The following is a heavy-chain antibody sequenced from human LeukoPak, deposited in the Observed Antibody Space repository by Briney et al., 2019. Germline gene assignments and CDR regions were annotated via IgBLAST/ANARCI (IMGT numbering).Heavy chain of an antibody. CDR1: GGSISRTIYY. Sequence: SETLTLTCTVSGGSISRTIYYWGWIRQPPGKGLEWIGVISYSANTYYNPSLKSRVTIYVYTSKNQFSLKLTSVTAADTAVYYCGRVILGEAKSPIDCRGQGTLVTVSS. CDR3: GRVILGEAKSPIDC. D-gene: IGHD3-10*01. J-gene: IGHJ4*02. CDR2: ISYSANT. V-gene: IGHV4-39*01.